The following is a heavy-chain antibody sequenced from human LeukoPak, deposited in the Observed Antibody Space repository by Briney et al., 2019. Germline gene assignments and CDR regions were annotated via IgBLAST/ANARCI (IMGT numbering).Heavy chain of an antibody. CDR2: IYYSGST. CDR1: GGSISSSSYY. D-gene: IGHD2-2*01. Sequence: SETLSLTFTVSGGSISSSSYYWGWIRQPPGKGLEWIGYIYYSGSTNYNPSLKSRVTISLDTSKNQFSLKLSSVTAADTAVYYCASGGYCGSTSCYPNWFDPWGQGTLVTVSS. V-gene: IGHV4-61*05. CDR3: ASGGYCGSTSCYPNWFDP. J-gene: IGHJ5*02.